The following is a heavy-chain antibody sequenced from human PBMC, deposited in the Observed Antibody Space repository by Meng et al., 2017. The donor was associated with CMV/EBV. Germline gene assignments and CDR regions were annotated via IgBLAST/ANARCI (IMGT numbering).Heavy chain of an antibody. V-gene: IGHV3-21*01. D-gene: IGHD3-3*01. Sequence: GASLMISCVSSGLTFSRFYMTLVRQTQGMGVQCVSFPNTDSPFIYSEESLNGRFTISRDSAKKCLCTEMKRQRVEEKVVYYCAREGGENFGGVITYYYYYGMDVWGQGTTVTVSS. J-gene: IGHJ6*02. CDR3: AREGGENFGGVITYYYYYGMDV. CDR1: GLTFSRFY. CDR2: PNTDSPFI.